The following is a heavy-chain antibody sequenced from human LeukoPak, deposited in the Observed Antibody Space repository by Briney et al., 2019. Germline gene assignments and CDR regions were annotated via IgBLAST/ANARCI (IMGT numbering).Heavy chain of an antibody. D-gene: IGHD6-13*01. V-gene: IGHV3-30*03. CDR3: ARDRSNSWTFDY. Sequence: GGSLRLSCAASGFTVSGYGMHWVRQAPGKGLEWMAVISCDGSHIYYADSVKGRFTISRDSSKNTLYLQMNSLRTDDTAVYYCARDRSNSWTFDYWGQGTLVTASS. J-gene: IGHJ4*02. CDR2: ISCDGSHI. CDR1: GFTVSGYG.